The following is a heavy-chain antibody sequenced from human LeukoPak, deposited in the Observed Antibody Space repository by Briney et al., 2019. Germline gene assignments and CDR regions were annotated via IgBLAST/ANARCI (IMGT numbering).Heavy chain of an antibody. CDR3: ARTYDSSGYYFQH. CDR2: TYYRSKWYN. Sequence: SQTLSLTCAISGDSVSSNSAAWNWLRQSPSRGLEWLGRTYYRSKWYNDYAGSVKSRITNNPDTSKNQFSLQLNSVTPDDTAVYYCARTYDSSGYYFQHWGQGTLVTVSS. V-gene: IGHV6-1*01. D-gene: IGHD3-22*01. CDR1: GDSVSSNSAA. J-gene: IGHJ1*01.